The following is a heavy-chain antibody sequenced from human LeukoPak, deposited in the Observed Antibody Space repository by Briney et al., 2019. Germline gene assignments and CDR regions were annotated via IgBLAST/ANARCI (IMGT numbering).Heavy chain of an antibody. V-gene: IGHV7-4-1*02. CDR1: GYTFTSYA. J-gene: IGHJ4*02. CDR3: ARGSYYGSGSYYTVGLPAYFDY. CDR2: INTNTGNP. Sequence: ASVKVSCKASGYTFTSYAMNWVRQAPGQGLEWMGWINTNTGNPTYAQGLTGRFVFSLDTSVSTAYLQISSLKAEDTAVYYCARGSYYGSGSYYTVGLPAYFDYWGQGTLVTVSS. D-gene: IGHD3-10*01.